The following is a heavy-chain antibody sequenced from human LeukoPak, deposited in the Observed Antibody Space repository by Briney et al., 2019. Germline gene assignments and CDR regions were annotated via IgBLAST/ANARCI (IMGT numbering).Heavy chain of an antibody. CDR1: GNTFSGHY. V-gene: IGHV1-2*02. CDR3: ARTAGNSYLAF. D-gene: IGHD5-18*01. J-gene: IGHJ4*02. CDR2: LDPNSGGT. Sequence: ASVKVSCKASGNTFSGHYMHWVRQAPGQGLEWMGWLDPNSGGTNYAQKFQGRVSMTRDTSISTDYMELSRLRSDDTAVYYCARTAGNSYLAFWGQGTLVTVSS.